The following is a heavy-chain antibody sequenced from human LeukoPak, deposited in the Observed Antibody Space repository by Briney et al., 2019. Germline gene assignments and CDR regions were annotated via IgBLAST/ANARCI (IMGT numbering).Heavy chain of an antibody. J-gene: IGHJ4*02. CDR3: ARPSLLWFGELFPFDY. D-gene: IGHD3-10*01. CDR2: IIPIFGTA. CDR1: GGTFSSYA. Sequence: ASVKFSCKASGGTFSSYAISWVRQAPGQGLEWMGGIIPIFGTANYAQKFQGRVTITADESTSTAYMELSSLRSEDTAVYYCARPSLLWFGELFPFDYWGQGTLVTVSS. V-gene: IGHV1-69*13.